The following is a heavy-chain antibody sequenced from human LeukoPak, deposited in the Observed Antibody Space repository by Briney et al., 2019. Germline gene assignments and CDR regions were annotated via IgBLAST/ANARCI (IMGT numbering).Heavy chain of an antibody. CDR1: GFTFSSYP. CDR2: TASDGSEK. CDR3: AKNEAN. J-gene: IGHJ3*01. Sequence: GGSLRLSCVASGFTFSSYPMNWVRQTPGKGLEWVAVTASDGSEKYYADSVKGRFTISRDNSKNTLYLQMNSLRGDDTAVYYCAKNEANWVQGTMVTVSS. V-gene: IGHV3-30*18.